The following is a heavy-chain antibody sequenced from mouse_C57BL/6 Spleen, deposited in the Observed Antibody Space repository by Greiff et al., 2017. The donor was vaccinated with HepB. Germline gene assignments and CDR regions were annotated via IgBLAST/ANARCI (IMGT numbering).Heavy chain of an antibody. CDR2: ISYDGSN. Sequence: DVQLQESGPGLVKPSQSLSLTCSVTGYSITSGYYWNWIRQFPGNKLEWMGYISYDGSNNYNPSLKNRISITRDTSKNQFFLKLNSVTTEDTATYYCARGGYGSFFYAMDYWGQGTSVTVSS. V-gene: IGHV3-6*01. D-gene: IGHD1-1*01. CDR1: GYSITSGYY. J-gene: IGHJ4*01. CDR3: ARGGYGSFFYAMDY.